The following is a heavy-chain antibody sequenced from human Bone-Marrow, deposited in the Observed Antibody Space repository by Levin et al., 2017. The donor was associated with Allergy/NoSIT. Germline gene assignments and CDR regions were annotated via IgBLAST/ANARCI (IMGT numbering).Heavy chain of an antibody. V-gene: IGHV3-66*01. CDR1: GFTVSRNY. Sequence: GASVKVSCAASGFTVSRNYMSWVRQAPGKGLEWVSLIYSGGDTLYADSVKGRFTISRDNSKNTLYLQMNSLKADDTAVYYCARDGVGTAAGTPWGQGTLVTVSS. J-gene: IGHJ4*02. CDR3: ARDGVGTAAGTP. CDR2: IYSGGDT. D-gene: IGHD6-13*01.